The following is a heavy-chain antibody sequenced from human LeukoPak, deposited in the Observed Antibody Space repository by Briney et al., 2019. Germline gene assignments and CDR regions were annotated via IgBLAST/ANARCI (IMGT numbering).Heavy chain of an antibody. Sequence: SETLSLTCTVSGGSVTDYYWSWIRQSPGKGLEWIGYIYYTGTSYNPSLKSRVTISADTSKNQFSLKLYSVTAADTAVYYCATRKLGNDYWGQGTLVTVSS. CDR2: IYYTGT. CDR3: ATRKLGNDY. CDR1: GGSVTDYY. V-gene: IGHV4-59*02. J-gene: IGHJ4*02. D-gene: IGHD7-27*01.